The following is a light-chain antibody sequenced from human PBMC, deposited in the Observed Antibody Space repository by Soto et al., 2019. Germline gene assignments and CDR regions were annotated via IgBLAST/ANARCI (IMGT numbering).Light chain of an antibody. CDR1: QTISRK. CDR2: GAS. Sequence: EIQMTQSPPTLSVSVGDRVTITCRASQTISRKLAWYQQRPVKAPRLLMYGASTRDSGIPARFSGSGSGTEFTLTISSLQPEDFAIYFCQQYKNWPKTFGQGTKVDIK. CDR3: QQYKNWPKT. V-gene: IGKV1-5*01. J-gene: IGKJ1*01.